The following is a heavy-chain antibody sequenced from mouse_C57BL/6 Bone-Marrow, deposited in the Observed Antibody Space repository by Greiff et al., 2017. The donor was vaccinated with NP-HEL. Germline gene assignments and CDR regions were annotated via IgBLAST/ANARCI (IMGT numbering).Heavy chain of an antibody. CDR1: GFSLTSYG. D-gene: IGHD1-1*01. Sequence: VQLQQSGPGLVQPSQSLSITCTVSGFSLTSYGVHWVRQSPGKGLEWLGVIWRGGSTDYNAAFMSRLSITKDNSKSQVFLKMNSLQADDTAIYYCASTVVARLTDAMDYWGQGTSVTVSS. CDR2: IWRGGST. CDR3: ASTVVARLTDAMDY. V-gene: IGHV2-5*01. J-gene: IGHJ4*01.